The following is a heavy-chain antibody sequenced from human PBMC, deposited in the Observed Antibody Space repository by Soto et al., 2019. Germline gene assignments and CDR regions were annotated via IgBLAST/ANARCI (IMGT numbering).Heavy chain of an antibody. D-gene: IGHD3-3*01. CDR1: GDSINSSHW. CDR3: AARPFWSGPWTARRLDY. J-gene: IGHJ4*02. V-gene: IGHV4-4*02. CDR2: ISHSGNA. Sequence: SETLSLTCAASGDSINSSHWWNWVRQPPGKGLEWIGQISHSGNANYNPSLTSRVTISVDKSKNHFSLKLTSVTAADTAVYYCAARPFWSGPWTARRLDYWGQGTLVTVSS.